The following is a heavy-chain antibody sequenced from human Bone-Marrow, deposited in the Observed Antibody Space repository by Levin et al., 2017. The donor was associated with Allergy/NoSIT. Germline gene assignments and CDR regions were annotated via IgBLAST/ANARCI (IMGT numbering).Heavy chain of an antibody. CDR2: IYYSGDT. CDR3: AGRPTVTRDYYFDS. CDR1: GYSVSSGYS. Sequence: SQTLSLPCTVSGYSVSSGYSWGCIRQAPGKGLEWIGSIYYSGDTFYNPSLNSRATISVDTSKNQFSLQLTSVTAADTAVYYCAGRPTVTRDYYFDSWGQGSLVTVSS. J-gene: IGHJ4*02. D-gene: IGHD4-11*01. V-gene: IGHV4-38-2*02.